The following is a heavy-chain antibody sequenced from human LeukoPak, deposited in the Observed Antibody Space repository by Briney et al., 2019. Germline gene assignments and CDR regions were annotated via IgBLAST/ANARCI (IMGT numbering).Heavy chain of an antibody. D-gene: IGHD6-6*01. V-gene: IGHV4-4*07. Sequence: SETLSLTCTVPGGSISSYYWSWIRQPAGNGLEWIGRVYTSGSTNYNPSLKSRVTMSADTSKNQFSLKLSSVTAADTAVYYCARVRNGRVSYYYYYYMDVWGKGTTVTVSS. CDR2: VYTSGST. CDR3: ARVRNGRVSYYYYYYMDV. CDR1: GGSISSYY. J-gene: IGHJ6*03.